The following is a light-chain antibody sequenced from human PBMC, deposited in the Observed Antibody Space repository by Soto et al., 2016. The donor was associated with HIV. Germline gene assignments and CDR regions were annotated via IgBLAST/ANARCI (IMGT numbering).Light chain of an antibody. CDR3: QVWDSSSDHVV. Sequence: ELTQPPSLSVAPGKTAEINCGGNNIGSKTVQWYQQKPGQAPVVVIYDDKDRPPGIPERFSGSNSGNTATLTINRVEAGDEADYYCQVWDSSSDHVVFGGGTKLTVL. CDR2: DDK. J-gene: IGLJ3*02. V-gene: IGLV3-21*04. CDR1: NIGSKT.